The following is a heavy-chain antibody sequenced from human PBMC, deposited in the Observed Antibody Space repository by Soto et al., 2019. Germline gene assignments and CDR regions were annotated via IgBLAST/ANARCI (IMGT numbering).Heavy chain of an antibody. Sequence: GGSLRLSCAASGFTFNDYAMAWVRQAPGQGLEWVSSISGSGGHSSYVGSVRGRFTISRDNVNNILSLDMSDLRAEDTALYYCAKDCRRLAVTGSAFDSWGQGALVTVSS. CDR3: AKDCRRLAVTGSAFDS. D-gene: IGHD6-19*01. J-gene: IGHJ4*02. CDR2: ISGSGGHS. CDR1: GFTFNDYA. V-gene: IGHV3-23*01.